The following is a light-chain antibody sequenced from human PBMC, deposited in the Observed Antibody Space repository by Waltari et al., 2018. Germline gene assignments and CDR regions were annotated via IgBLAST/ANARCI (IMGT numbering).Light chain of an antibody. CDR2: NTD. J-gene: IGLJ3*02. CDR1: SGHVSRSRY. CDR3: LFYLGGGIWV. V-gene: IGLV8-61*01. Sequence: QTVVTQEPSVSVSPGGTVTLTCCLNSGHVSRSRYPAWYRQTPGQPPRRLIYNTDTRAFGIPPRFVGYILENKAALTIAKAQADDECDYFCLFYLGGGIWVFGGGTKLTV.